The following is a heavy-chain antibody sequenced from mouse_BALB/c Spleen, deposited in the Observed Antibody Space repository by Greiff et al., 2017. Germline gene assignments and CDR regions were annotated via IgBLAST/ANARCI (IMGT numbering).Heavy chain of an antibody. Sequence: VKLMESGPGLVAPSQSLSITCTVSGFSLTSYGVHWVRQPPGKGLEWLGVIWAGGSTNYNSALMSRLSISKDNSKSQVFLKMNSLQTDDTAMYYCARDRRLEAMDYWGQGTSVTVSS. CDR2: IWAGGST. D-gene: IGHD2-2*01. CDR1: GFSLTSYG. CDR3: ARDRRLEAMDY. J-gene: IGHJ4*01. V-gene: IGHV2-9*02.